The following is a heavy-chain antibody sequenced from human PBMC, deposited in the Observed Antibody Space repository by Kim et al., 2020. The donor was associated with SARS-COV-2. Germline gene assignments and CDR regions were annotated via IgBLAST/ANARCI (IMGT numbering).Heavy chain of an antibody. D-gene: IGHD3-3*01. V-gene: IGHV3-33*01. J-gene: IGHJ3*02. CDR2: IWYDGSNK. Sequence: GGSLRLSCAASGFTFSSYGMHWVRQAPGKGLEWVAVIWYDGSNKYYADSVKGRFTISRDNSKNTLYLQMNSLRAEDTAVYYCARENVLRFLEWEPWGPYDAFDIWGQGTMVTVSS. CDR1: GFTFSSYG. CDR3: ARENVLRFLEWEPWGPYDAFDI.